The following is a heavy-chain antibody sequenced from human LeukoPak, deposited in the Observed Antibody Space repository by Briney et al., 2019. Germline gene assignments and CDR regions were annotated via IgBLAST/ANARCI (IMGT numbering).Heavy chain of an antibody. J-gene: IGHJ6*03. CDR2: ISSSSSYI. D-gene: IGHD3-10*01. CDR1: GFTFSSYG. Sequence: TGGSLRLSCAASGFTFSSYGMSWVRQAPGKGLEWVSSISSSSSYIYYADSVKGRFTISRDNAKNSLYLQMNSLRAEDTAVYYCARGRIGYMDVWGKGTTVTVSS. V-gene: IGHV3-21*01. CDR3: ARGRIGYMDV.